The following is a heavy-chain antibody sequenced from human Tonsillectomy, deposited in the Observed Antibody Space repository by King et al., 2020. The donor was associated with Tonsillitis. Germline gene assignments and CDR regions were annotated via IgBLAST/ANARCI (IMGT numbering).Heavy chain of an antibody. Sequence: QLVQSGGGVVQPGRSLRLSCAASGYSFSTYAMHWVRQAPGKGLEWVAVISNDGTNKYYADSVKGRFTISRDNSKNTLFLQMNSLRTEDTAVYYCERHLSPFRWEVLTLSLWGAGTLVTVSS. D-gene: IGHD1-26*01. CDR2: ISNDGTNK. CDR1: GYSFSTYA. V-gene: IGHV3-30*04. CDR3: ERHLSPFRWEVLTLSL. J-gene: IGHJ4*02.